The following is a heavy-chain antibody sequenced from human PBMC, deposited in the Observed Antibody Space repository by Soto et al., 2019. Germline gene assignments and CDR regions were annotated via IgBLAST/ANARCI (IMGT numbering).Heavy chain of an antibody. Sequence: GGSLRLSCTASGFTFGDYAMSWFRQAPGKGLEWVGFIRSKAYGGTTEYAASVKGRFTISRDDSKSIAYLQMNSLKTEDTAVYYCTSHTVVVTAVRHDYYYGMDVWGQGTTVTVSS. J-gene: IGHJ6*02. V-gene: IGHV3-49*03. CDR2: IRSKAYGGTT. D-gene: IGHD2-21*02. CDR1: GFTFGDYA. CDR3: TSHTVVVTAVRHDYYYGMDV.